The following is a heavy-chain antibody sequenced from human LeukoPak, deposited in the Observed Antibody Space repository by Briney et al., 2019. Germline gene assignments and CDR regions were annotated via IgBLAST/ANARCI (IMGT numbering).Heavy chain of an antibody. CDR3: ARDPGVVAFHYFDF. Sequence: GGSLRLSCAASGFTFSSHAMAWVRQAPGKGLEWVSAIGGLGSSTYYGDSVKGRFTISRDNSKNTIYLQMDSLRVEDTAVYYCARDPGVVAFHYFDFWGQGTLITVSS. CDR1: GFTFSSHA. D-gene: IGHD3-3*01. CDR2: IGGLGSST. V-gene: IGHV3-23*01. J-gene: IGHJ4*02.